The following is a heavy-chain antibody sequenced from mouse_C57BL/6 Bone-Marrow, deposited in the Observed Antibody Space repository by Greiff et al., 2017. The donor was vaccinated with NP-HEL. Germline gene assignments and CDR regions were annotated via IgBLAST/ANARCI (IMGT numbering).Heavy chain of an antibody. CDR1: GYAFTNYL. Sequence: VQLQQSGAELVRPGTSVKVSCKASGYAFTNYLIEWVKQRPGQGLEWIGVINPGSGGTNYNEKFKGKATLTADKSSSTAYMEFSSLASEDSEVYFCARGGYFYYGSSYMYVGVWGTGTTVNVSS. CDR3: ARGGYFYYGSSYMYVGV. CDR2: INPGSGGT. D-gene: IGHD1-1*01. V-gene: IGHV1-54*01. J-gene: IGHJ1*03.